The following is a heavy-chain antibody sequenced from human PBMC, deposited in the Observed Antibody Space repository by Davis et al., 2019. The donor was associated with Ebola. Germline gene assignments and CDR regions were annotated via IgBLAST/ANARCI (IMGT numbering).Heavy chain of an antibody. CDR1: GFTFTSYW. D-gene: IGHD2-2*01. CDR3: ATGIEVGLDY. Sequence: PGGSLRLSCAASGFTFTSYWMAWVRLTPGKGLEWVANIKEDGSETYYMDSVKGRFTISRDNAEKSLYLQMNSLRAEDTAVYYCATGIEVGLDYWGHGTLVTVSS. CDR2: IKEDGSET. V-gene: IGHV3-7*01. J-gene: IGHJ4*01.